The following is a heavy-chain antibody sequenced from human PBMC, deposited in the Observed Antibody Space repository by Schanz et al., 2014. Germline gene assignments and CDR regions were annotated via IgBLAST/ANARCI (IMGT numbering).Heavy chain of an antibody. D-gene: IGHD6-13*01. CDR3: VSQTGSPNY. Sequence: VRLVESGGGVVQPGRSLRLSCAASGFTLSSYGMHWVRQAPGKGLEWVANIKHDGSVKDYVDSVEGRFTISRDNAKRSLFLQMNSLRVEDTAVYFCVSQTGSPNYWGQGTLVTVSS. V-gene: IGHV3-7*01. CDR2: IKHDGSVK. CDR1: GFTLSSYG. J-gene: IGHJ4*02.